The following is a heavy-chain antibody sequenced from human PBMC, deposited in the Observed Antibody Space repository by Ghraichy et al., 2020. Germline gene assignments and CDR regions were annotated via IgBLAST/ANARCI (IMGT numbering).Heavy chain of an antibody. CDR2: MSPNSGNT. V-gene: IGHV1-8*03. D-gene: IGHD3-10*01. Sequence: ASVKVSCKASVYTFTNYDINWVRQATGQGLEWMGWMSPNSGNTGYAQKFQGRVTITRNTSISTAYMELSSLRSEDTAVYYCARLITMIRGVPNDGMDVWGQGTTVTVSS. J-gene: IGHJ6*02. CDR1: VYTFTNYD. CDR3: ARLITMIRGVPNDGMDV.